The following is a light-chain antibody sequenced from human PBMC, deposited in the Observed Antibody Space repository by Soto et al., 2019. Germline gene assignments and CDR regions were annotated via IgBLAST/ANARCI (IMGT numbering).Light chain of an antibody. CDR2: GAS. V-gene: IGKV3-20*01. Sequence: EIVLMQSPDSLSLSPGERATLSCRASQSVSSDYLVWYQQKPGQAPRLLIYGASRRATGIPDRFSGSGSGTDLILTNSRLEPEDFAVYYCQHYANSPPSVPFAPGTKVDIK. CDR1: QSVSSDY. J-gene: IGKJ3*01. CDR3: QHYANSPPSVP.